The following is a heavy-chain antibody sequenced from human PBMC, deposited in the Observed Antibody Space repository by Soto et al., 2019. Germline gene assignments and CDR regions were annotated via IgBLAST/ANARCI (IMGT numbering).Heavy chain of an antibody. Sequence: ASVKVSCKASGGTFSSYTISWVRQAPGQGLGWMGRINPISGIADYAQKFQGRVTMTRNTSISTAYMELSSLRSEDTAVYYCARGSPYSNYPYWGQGTLVTVSS. D-gene: IGHD4-4*01. CDR2: INPISGIA. CDR3: ARGSPYSNYPY. CDR1: GGTFSSYT. J-gene: IGHJ4*02. V-gene: IGHV1-8*02.